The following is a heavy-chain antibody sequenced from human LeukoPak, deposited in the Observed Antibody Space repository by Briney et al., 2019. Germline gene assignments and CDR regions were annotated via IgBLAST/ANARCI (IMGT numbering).Heavy chain of an antibody. D-gene: IGHD3-10*01. Sequence: AGSLRLSCAASGFTFRGYGMHWVRQAPGRGLEYVSAISADGGTTDYLNSVKGRFTISRDNSKNTLYLQMGRLRSDDTAIYYCARGRGGPPFDFWGQGTVVTVAS. CDR1: GFTFRGYG. CDR2: ISADGGTT. J-gene: IGHJ4*02. V-gene: IGHV3-64*01. CDR3: ARGRGGPPFDF.